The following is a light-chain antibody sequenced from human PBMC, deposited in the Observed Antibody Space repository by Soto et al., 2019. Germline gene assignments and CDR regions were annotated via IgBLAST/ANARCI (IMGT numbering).Light chain of an antibody. CDR3: QQRSNWPPIT. J-gene: IGKJ5*01. V-gene: IGKV3-11*01. CDR1: QSITSS. CDR2: DAS. Sequence: FVITQAPATLSVSPEERATLSCRASQSITSSLAWYQQKPGQAPRLLIHDASHRAAGIPARFSGSGFGTDFTLTISSLEPEDAAVYYCQQRSNWPPITFGQGTRLEIK.